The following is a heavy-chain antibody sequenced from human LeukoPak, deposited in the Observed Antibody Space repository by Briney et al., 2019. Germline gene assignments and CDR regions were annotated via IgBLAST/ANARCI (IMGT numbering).Heavy chain of an antibody. CDR3: ARSSVVVVAATRYYYYGMDV. J-gene: IGHJ6*02. D-gene: IGHD2-15*01. CDR2: INHSGST. CDR1: GGSFSGYY. Sequence: PSETLSLTCAVYGGSFSGYYWSWIRQPPGKGPEWIGEINHSGSTNYNPSLKSRVTISVDTSKNQFSLKLSSVTAADTAVYYCARSSVVVVAATRYYYYGMDVWGQGTTVTVSS. V-gene: IGHV4-34*01.